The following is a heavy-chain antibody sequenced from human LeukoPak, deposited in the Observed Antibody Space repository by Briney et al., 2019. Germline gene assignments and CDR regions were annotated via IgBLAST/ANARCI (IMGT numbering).Heavy chain of an antibody. D-gene: IGHD6-13*01. V-gene: IGHV4-59*01. CDR2: IYYSAST. Sequence: SETLSLTCTVSGGSLSSYYWSWIRQPPGKGLEWIGYIYYSASTNYNPSLKSRVTISVDTSKNQFSLKLSSVTAADTAVYYLASQYSSSLFYFDYWGQGTLVTVSS. CDR1: GGSLSSYY. J-gene: IGHJ4*02. CDR3: ASQYSSSLFYFDY.